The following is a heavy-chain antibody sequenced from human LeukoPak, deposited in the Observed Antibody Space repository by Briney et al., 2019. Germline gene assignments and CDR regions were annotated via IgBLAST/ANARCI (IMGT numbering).Heavy chain of an antibody. CDR1: GFTFSSYN. CDR3: ARYYSSSWYSYYYYYYMDV. D-gene: IGHD6-13*01. J-gene: IGHJ6*03. V-gene: IGHV3-21*01. Sequence: PGGSLRLSCAASGFTFSSYNMNWVRQAPGKGLEWVSSITSSSSYIYYADSVKGRFTISRDNAKNSMYMKMNSLRAEDTAVYYCARYYSSSWYSYYYYYYMDVWGKGTTVTVSS. CDR2: ITSSSSYI.